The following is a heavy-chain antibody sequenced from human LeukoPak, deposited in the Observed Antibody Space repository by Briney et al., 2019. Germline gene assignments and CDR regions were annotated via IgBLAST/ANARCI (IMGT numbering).Heavy chain of an antibody. J-gene: IGHJ4*02. V-gene: IGHV4-30-4*01. CDR3: ARSSTYYYDSSGYYTDY. Sequence: SETLSLTCTVSGGSISSGDYYWSWIRQPPGKGLEWIGYIYYSGSTYYNPSLKSRVTISVDTSKNQFSLKLSSVTAADTAVYYCARSSTYYYDSSGYYTDYCGQGTLVTVSS. CDR2: IYYSGST. D-gene: IGHD3-22*01. CDR1: GGSISSGDYY.